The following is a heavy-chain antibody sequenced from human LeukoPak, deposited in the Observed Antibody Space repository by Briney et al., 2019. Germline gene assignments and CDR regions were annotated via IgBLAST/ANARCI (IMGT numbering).Heavy chain of an antibody. V-gene: IGHV3-23*01. Sequence: GGSLRLSCAASGLTFSNNAMSWVRHAPGKGLEWVSAISGNGGSTFYADSVRGRFTISRDDSKSIVYLQMNSLKTDDTAVYFCTRDGFGTVATGRYFDYWGQGTLVTVSS. CDR2: ISGNGGST. CDR1: GLTFSNNA. J-gene: IGHJ4*02. D-gene: IGHD1-26*01. CDR3: TRDGFGTVATGRYFDY.